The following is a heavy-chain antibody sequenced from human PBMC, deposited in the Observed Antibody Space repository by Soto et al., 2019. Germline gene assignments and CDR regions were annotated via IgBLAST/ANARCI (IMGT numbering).Heavy chain of an antibody. D-gene: IGHD5-12*01. CDR2: IYYTEST. CDR1: GGSISTGGYY. Sequence: SETLSLTCTVSGGSISTGGYYWSWIRQLPGKGLEWIGHIYYTESTNCNPSLQSRVTLSVDTSKNQFSLNLNSVTAADTAVYYCARGRDGYNYRYYFDYWGQGTLVTVSS. J-gene: IGHJ4*02. CDR3: ARGRDGYNYRYYFDY. V-gene: IGHV4-31*03.